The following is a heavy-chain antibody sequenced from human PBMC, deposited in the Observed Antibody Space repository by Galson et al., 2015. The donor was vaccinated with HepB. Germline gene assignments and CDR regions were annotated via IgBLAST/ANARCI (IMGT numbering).Heavy chain of an antibody. D-gene: IGHD6-25*01. CDR1: GGSISSGGYY. J-gene: IGHJ4*02. V-gene: IGHV4-39*01. CDR2: IYYGGST. Sequence: ETLSLTCTVSGGSISSGGYYWSWIRQHPGKGLEWIGYIYYGGSTFYNPPLQSRVTISIDTSKNQFSLKLSSVTAADTAVYYCTRLYSRDPLDSWGQGTLVTVSS. CDR3: TRLYSRDPLDS.